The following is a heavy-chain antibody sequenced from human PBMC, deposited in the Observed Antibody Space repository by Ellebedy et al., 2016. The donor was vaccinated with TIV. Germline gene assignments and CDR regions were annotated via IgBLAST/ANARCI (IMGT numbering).Heavy chain of an antibody. CDR1: GGSISSYY. V-gene: IGHV4-59*01. Sequence: MPSETLSLTCTVPGGSISSYYWSWIRQPPGKGLEWIGYIYYSGGTNYNPSLKSRVTISVDTSKNQFSLKLSSVTAADTAVYYCATGSVHNYYYYGMDVWGQGTTVTVSS. CDR2: IYYSGGT. D-gene: IGHD1-14*01. J-gene: IGHJ6*02. CDR3: ATGSVHNYYYYGMDV.